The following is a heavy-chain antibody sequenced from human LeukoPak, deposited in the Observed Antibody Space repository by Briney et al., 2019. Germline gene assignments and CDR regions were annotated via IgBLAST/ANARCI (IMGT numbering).Heavy chain of an antibody. V-gene: IGHV4-34*01. CDR2: INHSGST. CDR1: GGSFSGYY. D-gene: IGHD3-9*01. Sequence: SETLSLTCGVYGGSFSGYYWTWIRQPPGKGLEWMGEINHSGSTNYNPSLKTRVTISVDTSKNQFSLKLSSVTAADTAVYYCARGPPIKYDILTGYYNFDCWGQGTLVTVSS. CDR3: ARGPPIKYDILTGYYNFDC. J-gene: IGHJ4*02.